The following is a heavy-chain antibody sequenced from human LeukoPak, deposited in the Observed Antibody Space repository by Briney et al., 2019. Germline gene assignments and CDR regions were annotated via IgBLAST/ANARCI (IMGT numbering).Heavy chain of an antibody. CDR1: GYDFINYG. CDR2: ISLYNGNT. J-gene: IGHJ4*02. D-gene: IGHD6-6*01. V-gene: IGHV1-18*01. CDR3: ARGGPFFSSSSLKEYYFDY. Sequence: EASVKVSCKASGYDFINYGITWVRQAPGQGLEWMGWISLYNGNTDYKLQGRVTITADTSTSTAYSELRSLRSDDTAVYYCARGGPFFSSSSLKEYYFDYWGQGTLVTVSS.